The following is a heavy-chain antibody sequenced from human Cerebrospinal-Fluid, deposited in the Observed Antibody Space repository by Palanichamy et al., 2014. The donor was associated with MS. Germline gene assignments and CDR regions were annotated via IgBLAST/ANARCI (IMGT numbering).Heavy chain of an antibody. J-gene: IGHJ4*02. CDR1: GGSMSSFY. CDR2: IFYTGNT. V-gene: IGHV4-59*08. CDR3: ARASFRYSSISD. D-gene: IGHD5-18*01. Sequence: QVQLQESGPGLVKPSETLSLTCTVSGGSMSSFYWTWIRQPPGKGLEWIGHIFYTGNTNYNPSLKSRVAISIDTSKNQFSLKVRSVTRPPDTAVYYCARASFRYSSISDWGQGILVTVSA.